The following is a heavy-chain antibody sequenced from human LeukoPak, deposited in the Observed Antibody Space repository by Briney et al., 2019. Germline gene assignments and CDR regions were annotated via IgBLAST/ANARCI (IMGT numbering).Heavy chain of an antibody. CDR2: IIPIFGTA. CDR1: GGTFSSYA. Sequence: SVKVSCKASGGTFSSYAISWVRQAPGQGFEWMGGIIPIFGTANYAQKFQGRVTITTDESTSTAYMELSSLRSEDTAVYYCARGAAAPSENWFDPWGQGTLVTVS. CDR3: ARGAAAPSENWFDP. V-gene: IGHV1-69*05. D-gene: IGHD2-2*01. J-gene: IGHJ5*02.